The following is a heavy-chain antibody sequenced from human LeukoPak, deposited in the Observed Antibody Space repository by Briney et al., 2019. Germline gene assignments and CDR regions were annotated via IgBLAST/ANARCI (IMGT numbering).Heavy chain of an antibody. D-gene: IGHD3-10*01. CDR2: INHSGST. CDR1: GGSISSSYYY. Sequence: SETLSLTCTVSGGSISSSYYYWSWIRQPPGKGLEWIGEINHSGSTNYNPSLKSRVTISVDTSKNQFSLKLSSVTAADTAVYYCARGLVRFGELYWGQGTLVTVSS. J-gene: IGHJ4*02. V-gene: IGHV4-39*07. CDR3: ARGLVRFGELY.